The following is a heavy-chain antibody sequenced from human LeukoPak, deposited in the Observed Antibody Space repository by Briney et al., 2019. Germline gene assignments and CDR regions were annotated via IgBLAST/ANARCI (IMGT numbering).Heavy chain of an antibody. J-gene: IGHJ5*02. D-gene: IGHD2-15*01. Sequence: GGSLRLSCAASGFTFSSYWMHWVRQAPGKGLVWVSRINSDGSSTSYADSVKGRFTISRDNAKNTLYLRMNSLRAEDTAVYYCARGSYCSGGSCYNNWFDPWGQGTLVTVSS. CDR1: GFTFSSYW. CDR2: INSDGSST. V-gene: IGHV3-74*01. CDR3: ARGSYCSGGSCYNNWFDP.